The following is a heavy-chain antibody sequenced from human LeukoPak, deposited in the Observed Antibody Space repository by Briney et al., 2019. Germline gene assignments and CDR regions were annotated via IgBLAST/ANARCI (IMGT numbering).Heavy chain of an antibody. CDR2: ISSSSSYI. D-gene: IGHD3-3*01. CDR3: ARGSSRRYDFWSGYYDFDY. CDR1: GFTFSSYS. V-gene: IGHV3-21*01. J-gene: IGHJ4*02. Sequence: GGSLRLSCAASGFTFSSYSMNWVRQAPGKGLEWVSSISSSSSYIYYADSVKGRFTISRDNAKNSLYLQMNSLRAEDTAVYYCARGSSRRYDFWSGYYDFDYWGQGTLVTVSS.